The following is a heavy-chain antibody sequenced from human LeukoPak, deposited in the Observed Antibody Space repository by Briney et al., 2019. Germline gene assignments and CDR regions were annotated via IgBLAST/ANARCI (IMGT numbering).Heavy chain of an antibody. J-gene: IGHJ6*03. CDR2: ISSSSSYI. D-gene: IGHD6-13*01. CDR1: GFTFSSYS. Sequence: SGGSLRLSCAASGFTFSSYSMNWVRQAPGKGLEWVSSISSSSSYIYYADSVKGRFTISRDNAKNSLYLQMNSLRAGDTAVYYCAKGRIAAAGTKADYYYYYYMDVWGKGTTVTVSS. CDR3: AKGRIAAAGTKADYYYYYYMDV. V-gene: IGHV3-21*04.